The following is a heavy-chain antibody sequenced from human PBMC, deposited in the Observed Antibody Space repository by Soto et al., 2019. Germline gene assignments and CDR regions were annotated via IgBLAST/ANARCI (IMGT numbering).Heavy chain of an antibody. CDR2: IAPGNGNT. Sequence: ASVKVSCKASGYTFTDSAIHWVRQAPGQSLELLGWIAPGNGNTKYSQKFQGRVTITRDTSATTAYMELSSLRSEDTAVYYCAKGSRMWTPDYWGQGTLVTVS. V-gene: IGHV1-3*01. CDR3: AKGSRMWTPDY. D-gene: IGHD2-21*01. CDR1: GYTFTDSA. J-gene: IGHJ4*02.